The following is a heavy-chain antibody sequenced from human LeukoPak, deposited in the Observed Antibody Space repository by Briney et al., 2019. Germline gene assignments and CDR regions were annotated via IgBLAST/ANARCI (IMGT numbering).Heavy chain of an antibody. V-gene: IGHV4-59*02. Sequence: SETLSLTCTVSGGSVSSYYWSWIRQPPGKGLEWIGYIYFRGTTNYHPSIKSRVTISVDTSKNQFSLKLTSVTTADTAVYYCARSSGAPFEYWGQGSLVTVSS. CDR1: GGSVSSYY. CDR2: IYFRGTT. J-gene: IGHJ4*02. CDR3: ARSSGAPFEY.